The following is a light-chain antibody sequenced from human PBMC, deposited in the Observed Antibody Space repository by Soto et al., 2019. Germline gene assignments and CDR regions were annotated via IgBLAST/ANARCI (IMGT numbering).Light chain of an antibody. Sequence: EIVLTQSPGTLSLSPGERATLSCRASQSVSSSYLAWDQQKPGQAHRLLIYGASRRATGIPDRFSGSGSGTDFTLTIIRLEPEDCAGYYCQQYGSSPITFGQGKRLEL. CDR2: GAS. CDR3: QQYGSSPIT. J-gene: IGKJ5*01. V-gene: IGKV3-20*01. CDR1: QSVSSSY.